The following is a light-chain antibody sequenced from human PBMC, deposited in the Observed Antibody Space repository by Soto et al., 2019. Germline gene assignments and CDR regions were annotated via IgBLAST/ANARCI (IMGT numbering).Light chain of an antibody. CDR2: GTS. CDR1: QSVGRC. J-gene: IGKJ4*01. CDR3: QQYDNWPSVT. V-gene: IGKV3-15*01. Sequence: IVMTQSPATLSVSPGERATLSCRASQSVGRCLAWYQQKPGQAPRLLIYGTSARATGIPATFSGSGSGTEFTLTISSLQSEDFAIYYCQQYDNWPSVTFGGGTKVEIK.